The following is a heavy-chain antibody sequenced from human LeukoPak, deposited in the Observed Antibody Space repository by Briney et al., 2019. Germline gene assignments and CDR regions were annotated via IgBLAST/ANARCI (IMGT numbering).Heavy chain of an antibody. Sequence: PGGSLRLSCAASGFTFDDYAMHWVRQAPGKGLEWVSGISWNSGSIGYADSVKGRFTISRDNAKNSLYLQMNSLRAEDTALYYCAKAAIHYYYYMDVWGKGTTVTVS. CDR3: AKAAIHYYYYMDV. J-gene: IGHJ6*03. CDR1: GFTFDDYA. D-gene: IGHD2-21*02. V-gene: IGHV3-9*01. CDR2: ISWNSGSI.